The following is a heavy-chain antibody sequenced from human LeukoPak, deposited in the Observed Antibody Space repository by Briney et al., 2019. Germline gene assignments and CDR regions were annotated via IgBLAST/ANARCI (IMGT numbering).Heavy chain of an antibody. D-gene: IGHD3-10*01. CDR1: GGSISSSSYY. J-gene: IGHJ4*02. Sequence: PSETLSLTCTVSGGSISSSSYYWGWIRQPPGKGLEWIGSIYHSGSTYYNPSLKSRVTISVDTSKNQFSLKLSSVTAADTAVYYCARWSYSNYYDYWGQGTLVTVSS. CDR3: ARWSYSNYYDY. CDR2: IYHSGST. V-gene: IGHV4-39*07.